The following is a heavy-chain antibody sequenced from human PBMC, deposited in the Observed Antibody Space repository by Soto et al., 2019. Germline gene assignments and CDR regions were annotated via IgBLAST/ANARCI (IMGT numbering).Heavy chain of an antibody. CDR1: GYTFTDYW. Sequence: GESLKISCKGSGYTFTDYWIGWVRQLPGKGLEWMGIIYPGDSDTRYSPSFQGHVTITVDKSTSTAYLQWNTLKASDTAMYYYDSSGYRPYGMDVWGQGTTVTVSS. J-gene: IGHJ6*02. D-gene: IGHD3-22*01. V-gene: IGHV5-51*01. CDR2: IYPGDSDT. CDR3: DSSGYRPYGMDV.